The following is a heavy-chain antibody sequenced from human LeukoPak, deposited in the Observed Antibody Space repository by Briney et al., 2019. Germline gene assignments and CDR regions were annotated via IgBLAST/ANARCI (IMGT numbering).Heavy chain of an antibody. CDR1: GFTFSSYG. D-gene: IGHD6-13*01. V-gene: IGHV3-30*18. CDR3: AKDPGIAAAGPGYFDY. CDR2: ISYDGSNK. J-gene: IGHJ4*02. Sequence: GGSRRLSRAASGFTFSSYGMHWVRQAPGKGLEWVAVISYDGSNKYYADSVKGRFTISRDNSKNTLYLQMNSLRAEDTAVYYCAKDPGIAAAGPGYFDYWGQGTLVTVSS.